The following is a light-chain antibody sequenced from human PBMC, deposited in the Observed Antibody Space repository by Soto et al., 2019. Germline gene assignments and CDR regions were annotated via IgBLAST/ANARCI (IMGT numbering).Light chain of an antibody. CDR2: DVS. J-gene: IGLJ2*01. CDR1: SNDIGSFNY. V-gene: IGLV2-14*01. CDR3: SSCTTTSTLVV. Sequence: QSALTQPASVSGSPGQSITISCTGTSNDIGSFNYVSWYQQHPGKAPKLVLYDVSNRPSGISNRFSASKSGNTASLTISGLQAEDEADYYCSSCTTTSTLVVFGGGTQLTVL.